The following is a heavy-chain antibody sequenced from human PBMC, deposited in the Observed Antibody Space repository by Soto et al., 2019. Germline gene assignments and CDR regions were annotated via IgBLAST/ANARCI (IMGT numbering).Heavy chain of an antibody. CDR3: ARGYCSGGTCYRFNFDN. D-gene: IGHD2-15*01. Sequence: QVQLQESGPGLVKPSETLSLTCTVSGGSISSYYWSWIRQPPGKGLEWIGYIYYSGSTNYNPSLKSRVTLSVDTSKNQFSLKLSSVTAADTAVYYCARGYCSGGTCYRFNFDNWGQGTLVTVSS. CDR2: IYYSGST. V-gene: IGHV4-59*01. CDR1: GGSISSYY. J-gene: IGHJ4*02.